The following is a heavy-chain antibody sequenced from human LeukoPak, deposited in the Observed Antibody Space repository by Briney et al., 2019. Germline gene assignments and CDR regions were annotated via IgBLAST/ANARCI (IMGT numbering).Heavy chain of an antibody. D-gene: IGHD3-10*01. CDR2: INHSGST. V-gene: IGHV4-34*01. CDR3: ARRKYYTIEN. CDR1: GGSFSGYY. Sequence: SETLSLTCAVYGGSFSGYYWSWIRQPPGKGLEWIGEINHSGSTNYNPSLKSRVTISVDTSKNQFSLKLSSVTAADTAVYYCARRKYYTIENWGQGTLVTVSS. J-gene: IGHJ4*02.